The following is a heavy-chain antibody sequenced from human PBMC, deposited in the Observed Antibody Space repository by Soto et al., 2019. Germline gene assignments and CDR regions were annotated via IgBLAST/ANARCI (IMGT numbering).Heavy chain of an antibody. D-gene: IGHD3-3*01. CDR1: RGTFSSYA. CDR3: AREVRYSIDFWSGSDYYGMAV. Sequence: SVNVSFKASRGTFSSYAISWVRQAPGQGLEWMGGIIPIFGTANYAQKFQGRVTITADKSTTTAYMELSSLRSEDTAVYYCAREVRYSIDFWSGSDYYGMAVSGQGTTVT. V-gene: IGHV1-69*06. CDR2: IIPIFGTA. J-gene: IGHJ6*02.